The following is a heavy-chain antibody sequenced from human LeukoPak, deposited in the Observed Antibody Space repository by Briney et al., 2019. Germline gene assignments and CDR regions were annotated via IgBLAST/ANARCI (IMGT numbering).Heavy chain of an antibody. CDR1: GFTFSSYA. D-gene: IGHD3-9*01. CDR3: ARGNFDWSYYYYYYMDV. CDR2: ISYDGSNK. J-gene: IGHJ6*03. Sequence: GGSLRLSCAASGFTFSSYAMHWVRQAPGKGLEWVAVISYDGSNKYYADSVKGRFTISRDNSKNTLYLQMNSLRAEDTAVYYCARGNFDWSYYYYYYMDVWGKGTTVTISS. V-gene: IGHV3-30*04.